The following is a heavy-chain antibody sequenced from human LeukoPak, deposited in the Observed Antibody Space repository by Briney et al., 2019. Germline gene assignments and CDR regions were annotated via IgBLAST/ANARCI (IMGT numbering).Heavy chain of an antibody. Sequence: GRSLRLSCAASGFTFSSYGMHWVRQAPGKGLERVAVISYDGSNKYYADSVKGRFTISRDNSKNTLYLQMNSLRAEDTAVYYCAKDMIVGAWDVWGQGTTVTVSS. D-gene: IGHD3-22*01. CDR1: GFTFSSYG. J-gene: IGHJ6*02. CDR2: ISYDGSNK. CDR3: AKDMIVGAWDV. V-gene: IGHV3-30*18.